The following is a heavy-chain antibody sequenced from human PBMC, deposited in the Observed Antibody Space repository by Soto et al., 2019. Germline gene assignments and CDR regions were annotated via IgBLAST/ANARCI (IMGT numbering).Heavy chain of an antibody. D-gene: IGHD6-13*01. CDR3: ARVVGIAAAGKGIYYYYGMDV. Sequence: ASVKVSCKASGYTFTGYYMHWLRQSPGQGLEWMGWINPNSGGTNYAQKFQGRVTMTRDTSISTAYMELSRLRSDDTAVYYCARVVGIAAAGKGIYYYYGMDVWGQGTTVTVSS. CDR1: GYTFTGYY. CDR2: INPNSGGT. J-gene: IGHJ6*02. V-gene: IGHV1-2*02.